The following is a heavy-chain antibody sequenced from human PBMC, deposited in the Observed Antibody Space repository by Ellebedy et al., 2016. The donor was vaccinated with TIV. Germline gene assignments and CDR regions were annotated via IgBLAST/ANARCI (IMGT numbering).Heavy chain of an antibody. V-gene: IGHV3-23*01. CDR2: ISSGGGST. D-gene: IGHD3-22*01. CDR1: GFTFSSYA. Sequence: GESLKISCAASGFTFSSYAMSLVRQAPGKGLEWVSGISSGGGSTYSADSVKGRFTVSRDNPKNTLYLQMNSLRAEDTAVYYCAKDGRVVFKTHYYGMDVWGRGTTVTVSS. CDR3: AKDGRVVFKTHYYGMDV. J-gene: IGHJ6*02.